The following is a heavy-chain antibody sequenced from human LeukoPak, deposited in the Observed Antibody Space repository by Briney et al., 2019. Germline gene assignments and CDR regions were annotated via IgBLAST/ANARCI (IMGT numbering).Heavy chain of an antibody. D-gene: IGHD4-17*01. CDR2: ISYDGSDK. CDR3: ARDRLHYGEYEKTFDY. Sequence: PGGSLRLSCAASGFTFSSYAMYWVRQAPGKGLEWVAVISYDGSDKFYADSVKGRFTISRDSSKNTLYLQMNSLRAEDTAVYYCARDRLHYGEYEKTFDYWGQGTLVTVSS. J-gene: IGHJ4*02. CDR1: GFTFSSYA. V-gene: IGHV3-30*04.